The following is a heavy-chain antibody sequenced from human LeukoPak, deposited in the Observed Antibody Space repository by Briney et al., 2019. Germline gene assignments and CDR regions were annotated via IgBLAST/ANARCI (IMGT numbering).Heavy chain of an antibody. V-gene: IGHV3-11*01. D-gene: IGHD3-3*01. CDR1: GFTFSDYY. J-gene: IGHJ3*02. CDR3: ARDHYDFWSGYYRYAFDI. CDR2: ISSSGSTI. Sequence: GGSLRLSCEASGFTFSDYYMSWIRQAPGKGLEWVSYISSSGSTIYYADSVKGRFTISRDNAKNSLYLQMNSLRAEDTAVYYCARDHYDFWSGYYRYAFDIWGQGTMVTVSS.